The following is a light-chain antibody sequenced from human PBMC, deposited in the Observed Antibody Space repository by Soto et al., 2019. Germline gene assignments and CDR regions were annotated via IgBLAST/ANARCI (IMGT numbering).Light chain of an antibody. J-gene: IGLJ2*01. CDR1: SSNIGSNT. CDR3: AAWEDRLNGVV. Sequence: QSVLTQPPSASGTPGQRVTISCSGSSSNIGSNTVNWYQQLPGTAPKLLIYSNNQRPSGVPDRFSVSKSVTSASLAISGLQSEDEADYYCAAWEDRLNGVVFGGGTKLTVL. V-gene: IGLV1-44*01. CDR2: SNN.